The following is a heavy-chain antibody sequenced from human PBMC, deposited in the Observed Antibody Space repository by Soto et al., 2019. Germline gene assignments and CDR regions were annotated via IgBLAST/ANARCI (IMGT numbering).Heavy chain of an antibody. Sequence: GGSLRLSCAASGFTFSSYAMHWVRQAPGKGLEWEAVISYDGSNKYYADSVKGRFTISRDNSKNTLYLQMNSLRAEDTAVYYCARLVSSSSEGYYFDYWGQGTLVTVSS. CDR1: GFTFSSYA. CDR2: ISYDGSNK. D-gene: IGHD6-6*01. J-gene: IGHJ4*02. CDR3: ARLVSSSSEGYYFDY. V-gene: IGHV3-30-3*01.